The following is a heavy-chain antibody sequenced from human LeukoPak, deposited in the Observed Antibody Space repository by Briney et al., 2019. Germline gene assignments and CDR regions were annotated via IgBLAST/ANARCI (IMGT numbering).Heavy chain of an antibody. CDR1: GYSFTTYG. V-gene: IGHV1-18*01. CDR3: ARDRKMVRGVIIERKFDP. Sequence: ASVKVSCKASGYSFTTYGISWVRQAPGQGLEWMGWISGYNGNTNYAQKLQGRVTMTTDTSTSTAYMELRSLRSDDTAVYYCARDRKMVRGVIIERKFDPWGQGTLVTVSS. J-gene: IGHJ5*02. CDR2: ISGYNGNT. D-gene: IGHD3-10*01.